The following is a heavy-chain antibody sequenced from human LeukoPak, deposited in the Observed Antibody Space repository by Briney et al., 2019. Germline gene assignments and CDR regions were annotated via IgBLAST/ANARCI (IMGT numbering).Heavy chain of an antibody. CDR2: VSSSGAYI. V-gene: IGHV3-21*01. J-gene: IGHJ4*02. Sequence: GGSLRLSCAASGFTFSSYAMNWIRQAPGKGLEWVASVSSSGAYIYYADLMEGRFTISRDNAKNSLILQMNSLRAEDTAVYYCARGVGNYRYYFDSWGKGTLVTVSS. CDR3: ARGVGNYRYYFDS. CDR1: GFTFSSYA. D-gene: IGHD3-22*01.